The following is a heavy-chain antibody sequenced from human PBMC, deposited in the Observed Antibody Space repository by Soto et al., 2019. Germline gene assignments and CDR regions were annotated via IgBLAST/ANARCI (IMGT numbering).Heavy chain of an antibody. CDR1: GYSVSSYW. CDR2: IYPGDSDT. D-gene: IGHD6-13*01. CDR3: ATTGIAAAGTPLDY. Sequence: HGESLKISCKGSGYSVSSYWSGWVRQMPGKGLEWMGIIYPGDSDTRYSPSFQGQVTISADKSISTAYLQWSSLKASDTAMYYCATTGIAAAGTPLDYWGQGTLVTVSS. V-gene: IGHV5-51*01. J-gene: IGHJ4*02.